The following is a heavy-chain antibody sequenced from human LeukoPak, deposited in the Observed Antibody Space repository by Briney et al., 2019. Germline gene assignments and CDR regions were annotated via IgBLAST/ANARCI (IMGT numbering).Heavy chain of an antibody. CDR1: GFTFSSYS. V-gene: IGHV3-21*01. J-gene: IGHJ4*02. CDR2: ISSSSSYI. D-gene: IGHD3-3*01. Sequence: GGSLRLSCAASGFTFSSYSMNWVRQAPVKGLEWVSSISSSSSYIYYADSVKGRFTISRDNAKNSLYLQMNSLRAEDTAVYYCAGDSYDFPDCTYWGQGTLVTVSS. CDR3: AGDSYDFPDCTY.